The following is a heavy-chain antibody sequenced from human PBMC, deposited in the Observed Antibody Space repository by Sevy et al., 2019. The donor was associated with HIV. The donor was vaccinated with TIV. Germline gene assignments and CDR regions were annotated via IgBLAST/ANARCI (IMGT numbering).Heavy chain of an antibody. Sequence: GGSLRLSCAASGFTFSSYAMSWVRQAPGKGLEWVSAISGSGGSTYDADSVKGRFTISRDNSKNTLYLQMNSLRAEDTAVYYCVRFRYHDAFDIWGQGTMVTVSS. CDR3: VRFRYHDAFDI. CDR1: GFTFSSYA. J-gene: IGHJ3*02. D-gene: IGHD3-16*01. CDR2: ISGSGGST. V-gene: IGHV3-23*01.